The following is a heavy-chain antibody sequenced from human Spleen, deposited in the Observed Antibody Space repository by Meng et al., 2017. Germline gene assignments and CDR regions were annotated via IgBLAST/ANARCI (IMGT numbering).Heavy chain of an antibody. CDR3: ARDEDISAAGYLLGDF. V-gene: IGHV1-2*06. CDR1: GYTFPDYW. J-gene: IGHJ4*02. CDR2: INPKSGDT. D-gene: IGHD6-13*01. Sequence: QEQVVQPGAEVKKPGAPVKVSCKASGYTFPDYWLHWVRRAPGQGLEWMGRINPKSGDTHYAQRFQGRVTMTGDTSISTAYMELSGLRSDDTAVYYCARDEDISAAGYLLGDFWGQGTLVTVSS.